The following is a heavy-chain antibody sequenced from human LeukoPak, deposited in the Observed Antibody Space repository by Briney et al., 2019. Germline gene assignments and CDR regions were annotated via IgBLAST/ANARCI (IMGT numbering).Heavy chain of an antibody. CDR1: GLTFDDYG. D-gene: IGHD3-3*01. CDR2: INWNGGST. CDR3: ARVYEGGAFLGWLLYDY. J-gene: IGHJ4*02. V-gene: IGHV3-20*01. Sequence: GGSLSVSCEASGLTFDDYGMSWVRQAPGKGLEWVSGINWNGGSTGYADSVKGRFTISRDNAKNSLYLQMNSLRAEDTALYHCARVYEGGAFLGWLLYDYWGQGTLVTVSS.